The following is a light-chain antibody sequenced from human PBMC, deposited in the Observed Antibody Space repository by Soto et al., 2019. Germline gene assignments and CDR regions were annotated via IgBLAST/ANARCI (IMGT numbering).Light chain of an antibody. CDR2: DAS. Sequence: EIVLTQSPATLSLSPGERATLSCRASQSVSSYLAWYQQKPGQAPRLLIYDASNRATGIPARFSGSGSGTDFTLTIISLEPEDFAVYYCQQRSNWPRDTFGQGTKLEIK. CDR1: QSVSSY. CDR3: QQRSNWPRDT. V-gene: IGKV3-11*01. J-gene: IGKJ2*01.